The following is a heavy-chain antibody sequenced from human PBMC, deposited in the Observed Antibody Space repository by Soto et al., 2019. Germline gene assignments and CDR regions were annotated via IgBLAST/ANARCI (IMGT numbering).Heavy chain of an antibody. D-gene: IGHD6-13*01. J-gene: IGHJ2*01. CDR1: GFTFSDYY. Sequence: QVQLVESGGGLVKLGGSLRLSCAASGFTFSDYYMSWIRQAPGKGLEWVSYINSSSTYTNYADSVKGRFTISRDNAKNSLYLQMNSLRAEDTAVYYCAGVIAAAGGRRYFDLWGRGTLVTVSS. V-gene: IGHV3-11*05. CDR3: AGVIAAAGGRRYFDL. CDR2: INSSSTYT.